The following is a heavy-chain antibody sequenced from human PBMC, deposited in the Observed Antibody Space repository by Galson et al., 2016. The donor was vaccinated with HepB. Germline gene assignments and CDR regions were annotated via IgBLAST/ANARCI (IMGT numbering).Heavy chain of an antibody. V-gene: IGHV4-39*07. CDR3: ARVPNTIFGVINGPGMDV. J-gene: IGHJ6*04. Sequence: SETLSLTCTVSGGSISSSSYYWGWIRQPPGKGLEWIGSIYYSGSTYYNPSLKSRVTISVDTSKNQFSLKLSSVTAADTAVYFCARVPNTIFGVINGPGMDVWGKGTTVIVSS. D-gene: IGHD3-3*01. CDR1: GGSISSSSYY. CDR2: IYYSGST.